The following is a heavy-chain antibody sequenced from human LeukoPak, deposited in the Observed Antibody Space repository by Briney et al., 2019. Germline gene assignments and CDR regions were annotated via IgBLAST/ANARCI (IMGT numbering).Heavy chain of an antibody. CDR3: ARASEDDAFDI. J-gene: IGHJ3*02. CDR2: ISYTGST. V-gene: IGHV4-59*01. CDR1: GGSISSYY. Sequence: SETLSLTCTVSGGSISSYYWSWIRQPPGKGLQWIGYISYTGSTNYNPSLKSRVTISVDTSKNQFSLKLSSVTAADTAVYYCARASEDDAFDIWGQGTMVTVSS.